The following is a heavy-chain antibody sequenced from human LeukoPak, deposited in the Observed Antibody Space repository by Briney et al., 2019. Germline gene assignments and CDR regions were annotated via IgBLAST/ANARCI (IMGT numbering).Heavy chain of an antibody. Sequence: GGSLRLSCAASGFTFSSYAMHWVRQAPGKGLEWVAVISYDGTNKYYADSVKGRFTISRDNSKNTLYLQMNSLRAEDTAVYYCARGDEGSYYYDSSGYYPDYWGQGTLVTVSS. CDR2: ISYDGTNK. D-gene: IGHD3-22*01. V-gene: IGHV3-30-3*01. CDR1: GFTFSSYA. J-gene: IGHJ4*02. CDR3: ARGDEGSYYYDSSGYYPDY.